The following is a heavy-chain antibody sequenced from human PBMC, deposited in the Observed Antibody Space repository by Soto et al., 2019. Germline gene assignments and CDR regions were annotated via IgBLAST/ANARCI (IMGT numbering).Heavy chain of an antibody. V-gene: IGHV4-31*03. CDR1: GGSISSGGYY. Sequence: ASATLSLTCTVSGGSISSGGYYWSWIRQHPGKGLEWIGYIYYSGSTYYNPFLKSRVTISVDTSKNQFSLKLSSVTAADTAVFYCAREPLLIDYGDYVSGWFDPWGQGTLVTVSS. CDR3: AREPLLIDYGDYVSGWFDP. J-gene: IGHJ5*02. D-gene: IGHD4-17*01. CDR2: IYYSGST.